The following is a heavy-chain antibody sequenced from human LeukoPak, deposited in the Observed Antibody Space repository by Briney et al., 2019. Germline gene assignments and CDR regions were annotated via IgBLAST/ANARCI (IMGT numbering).Heavy chain of an antibody. CDR2: IFRDDST. CDR1: GFTVSNNY. Sequence: GGSLRLSRAASGFTVSNNYMMWVRQAPGKGLEWVSAIFRDDSTYYADSVKGRLTISGDNSKNTLYLQMTSLRVDDTAMYYCLCYHDSSSYVDYWGQGALVTVS. CDR3: LCYHDSSSYVDY. J-gene: IGHJ4*02. D-gene: IGHD3-22*01. V-gene: IGHV3-53*01.